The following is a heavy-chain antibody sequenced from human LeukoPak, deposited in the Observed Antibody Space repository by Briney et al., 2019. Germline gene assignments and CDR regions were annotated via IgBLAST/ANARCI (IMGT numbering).Heavy chain of an antibody. J-gene: IGHJ4*02. CDR1: DYTFTNYD. CDR2: ISTYNGNT. Sequence: GASVKVSCKASDYTFTNYDINWVRQAPGQGLEWMGWISTYNGNTNYAQKLQGRVTMTTDTSTSTVYMELRSLRSDDTAVYYCAKIAYGANFFDYWGRGTLVTVSS. CDR3: AKIAYGANFFDY. V-gene: IGHV1-18*01. D-gene: IGHD4/OR15-4a*01.